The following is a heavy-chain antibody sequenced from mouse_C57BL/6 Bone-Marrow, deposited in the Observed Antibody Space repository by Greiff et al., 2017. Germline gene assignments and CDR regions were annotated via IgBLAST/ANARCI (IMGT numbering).Heavy chain of an antibody. CDR3: TGGYGSSYCDF. CDR2: IDPGTGGT. Sequence: VKLMESGAELVKPGASVTLSCTASGYTFTDYEMHWVKQTPVHGLEWIGAIDPGTGGTAYNQKFKGKAILTADKSSSTAYMELRSLPSADSAVYYYTGGYGSSYCDFGGQGTTLTVSS. D-gene: IGHD1-1*01. J-gene: IGHJ2*01. V-gene: IGHV1-15*01. CDR1: GYTFTDYE.